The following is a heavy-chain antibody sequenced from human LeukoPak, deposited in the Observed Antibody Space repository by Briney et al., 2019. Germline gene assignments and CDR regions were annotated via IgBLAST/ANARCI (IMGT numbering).Heavy chain of an antibody. V-gene: IGHV3-7*01. Sequence: GGSLRLSYVGSGFTFSSDWMSWVRQAPGKGLEWVANIKQDGSERYYVDSVKGRFTISRDNAKNSLYLQMNSLRAEDTAVYYCASDGGWGKLYSWGQGTLVTVSS. J-gene: IGHJ4*02. CDR3: ASDGGWGKLYS. CDR1: GFTFSSDW. D-gene: IGHD7-27*01. CDR2: IKQDGSER.